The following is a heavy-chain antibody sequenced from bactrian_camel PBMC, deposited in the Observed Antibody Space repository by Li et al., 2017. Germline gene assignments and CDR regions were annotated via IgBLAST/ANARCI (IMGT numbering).Heavy chain of an antibody. CDR2: INSGGAMT. Sequence: VQLVESGGGSVQAGESLRLSCVASGFPGNNLYMAWVRQGPGKGLEWVSAINSGGAMTYHADSVKGRFTISRDNAKNTLYLQLNSLKTEDTATYYCTNLRLPPYRVRGQGTQVTVS. J-gene: IGHJ4*01. CDR1: GFPGNNLY. CDR3: TNLRLPPYRV. V-gene: IGHV3S40*01. D-gene: IGHD2*01.